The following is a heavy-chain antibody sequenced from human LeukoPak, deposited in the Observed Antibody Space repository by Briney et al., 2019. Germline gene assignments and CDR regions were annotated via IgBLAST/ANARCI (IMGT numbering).Heavy chain of an antibody. D-gene: IGHD3-16*01. Sequence: PSETLSLTCTVSGGSIIISNYYWSWIRQPPGKGLEWIGSSSYAGHTYYNPSLQSRVTISVDTSKNQFSLKLASVTAADTAIYCCARDTYLYRGGSDYWGLGTLVTVSS. CDR2: SSYAGHT. J-gene: IGHJ4*02. CDR1: GGSIIISNYY. CDR3: ARDTYLYRGGSDY. V-gene: IGHV4-39*02.